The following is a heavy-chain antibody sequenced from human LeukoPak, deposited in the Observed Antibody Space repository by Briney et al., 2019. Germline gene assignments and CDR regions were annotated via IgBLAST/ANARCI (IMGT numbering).Heavy chain of an antibody. Sequence: PSETLSPTCTVSGGSISSSSYYWGWIRQPPGKGLEWIGSIYYSGSTYYNPSLKSRVTISVDTSKNQFSLKLSSVTAADTAVYYCARHPSATVGDYWGQGTLVTVSS. CDR3: ARHPSATVGDY. V-gene: IGHV4-39*01. J-gene: IGHJ4*02. CDR1: GGSISSSSYY. CDR2: IYYSGST. D-gene: IGHD4-11*01.